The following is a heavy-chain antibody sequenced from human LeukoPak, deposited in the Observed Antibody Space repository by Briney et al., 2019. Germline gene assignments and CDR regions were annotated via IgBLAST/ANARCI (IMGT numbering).Heavy chain of an antibody. Sequence: GGSLRLSCAASGFTFSNAWMSWVRQAPGKGLEWVGRIKSKTDGGTTDYAAPVKGRFTISRDDSKNTLYLQMNSLRAEDTAVYYCAKGLDMVRGVIVDYWGQGTLVTVSS. V-gene: IGHV3-15*01. CDR2: IKSKTDGGTT. J-gene: IGHJ4*02. D-gene: IGHD3-10*01. CDR1: GFTFSNAW. CDR3: AKGLDMVRGVIVDY.